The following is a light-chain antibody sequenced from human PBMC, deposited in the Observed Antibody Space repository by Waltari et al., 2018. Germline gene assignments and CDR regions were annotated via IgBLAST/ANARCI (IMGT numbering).Light chain of an antibody. J-gene: IGKJ1*01. CDR3: QQYGTLPRT. V-gene: IGKV3-20*01. CDR1: QTLSSNS. CDR2: GSF. Sequence: ELVLTQSPGTLSLSPGERATLSCRASQTLSSNSLAWYQQKPGQAPRLIIYGSFNRATGIPDRFSGSGSGTDFTLPIIRLEPEDFAVYYCQQYGTLPRTFGQGTKVELK.